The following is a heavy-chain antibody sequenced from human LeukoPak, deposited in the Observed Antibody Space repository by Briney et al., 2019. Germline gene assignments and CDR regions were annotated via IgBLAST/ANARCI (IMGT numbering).Heavy chain of an antibody. J-gene: IGHJ6*02. V-gene: IGHV3-33*01. Sequence: GSLRLSCAASGFTFSSYGMHRVRQAPGKGLEWVAVIWYDGSNKYYADSVKGRFTISRDNSKNTLYLQMNSLRAEDTAVYYCARDSGYYYYYGMDVWGQGTTVTVSS. CDR2: IWYDGSNK. D-gene: IGHD6-19*01. CDR1: GFTFSSYG. CDR3: ARDSGYYYYYGMDV.